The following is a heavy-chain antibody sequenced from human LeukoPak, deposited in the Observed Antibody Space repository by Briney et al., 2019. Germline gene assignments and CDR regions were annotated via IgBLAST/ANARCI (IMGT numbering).Heavy chain of an antibody. J-gene: IGHJ5*02. CDR1: GYTFNNYG. V-gene: IGHV1-18*01. CDR3: ARARGYYDSSGSLDP. D-gene: IGHD3-22*01. Sequence: EASVKVSCKASGYTFNNYGINWVRQAPGQGLEWMGWISAHNGYTKYAQKVQGRVTLTTDTSTSTAYMELRSLRSDDTAVYYCARARGYYDSSGSLDPWGQGTLVTVSS. CDR2: ISAHNGYT.